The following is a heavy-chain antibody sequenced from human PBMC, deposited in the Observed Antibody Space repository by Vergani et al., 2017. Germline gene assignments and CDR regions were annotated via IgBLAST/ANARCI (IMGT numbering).Heavy chain of an antibody. Sequence: VEAGGGLVLPGGSLRLSCTASGFTFQAFAFHWVRQVSGRGLEWVSGIDRNYGVKNGNSFEGRFSISRDNAKKAVFLQMNNLRHEDTALYFCVKDNDYDADGPFDLWGRGTLVTVSS. D-gene: IGHD3-16*01. J-gene: IGHJ2*01. CDR3: VKDNDYDADGPFDL. V-gene: IGHV3-9*01. CDR2: IDRNYGVK. CDR1: GFTFQAFA.